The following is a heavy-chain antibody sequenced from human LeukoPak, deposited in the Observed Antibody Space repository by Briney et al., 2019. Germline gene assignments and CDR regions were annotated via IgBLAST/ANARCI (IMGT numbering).Heavy chain of an antibody. J-gene: IGHJ5*02. D-gene: IGHD2-2*01. CDR1: GGSISRYY. CDR3: ARAYCSTTNCQGGLFDP. V-gene: IGHV4-4*07. CDR2: IYTSGST. Sequence: PSETLSLTCTVSGGSISRYYWSWIRQPAGKGLEWIGRIYTSGSTNYNPSLKSRVTMSVDTSKNQFSLKLSSVTAADTAVYYCARAYCSTTNCQGGLFDPWGQGTLVTVSS.